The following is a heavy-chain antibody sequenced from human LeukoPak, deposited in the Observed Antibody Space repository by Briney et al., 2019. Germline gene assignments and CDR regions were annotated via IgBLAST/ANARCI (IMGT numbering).Heavy chain of an antibody. CDR2: ISAYNGNT. CDR1: GYTFTSYG. Sequence: ASVKVSCKASGYTFTSYGISWVRQAPGQGLEWMGWISAYNGNTNYAQKLQGRVTMTTDTSTSTAYMELRSLRSDDTAVYYCAREFDPPSTDAFDIWGQGTMVTVSS. J-gene: IGHJ3*02. V-gene: IGHV1-18*01. CDR3: AREFDPPSTDAFDI. D-gene: IGHD3-10*01.